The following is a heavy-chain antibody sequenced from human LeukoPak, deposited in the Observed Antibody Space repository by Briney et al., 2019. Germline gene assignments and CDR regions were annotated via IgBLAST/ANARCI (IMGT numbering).Heavy chain of an antibody. Sequence: GGSLRLSCAASGFTFTSYRMHWVRHAPGKGLVWVSQINSDGSSTSYADSVKGGFTISRDNAKNTLYLQMNSLRAEDTAVYYCAKEGRELLSAYFDYWGQGILVTVSS. V-gene: IGHV3-74*01. J-gene: IGHJ4*02. CDR3: AKEGRELLSAYFDY. D-gene: IGHD3-10*01. CDR1: GFTFTSYR. CDR2: INSDGSST.